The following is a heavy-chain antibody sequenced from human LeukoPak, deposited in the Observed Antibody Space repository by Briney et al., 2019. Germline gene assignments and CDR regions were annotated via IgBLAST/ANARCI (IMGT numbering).Heavy chain of an antibody. D-gene: IGHD1-26*01. Sequence: PGGSLRLSCAASGFTFSSYAMSWVRQAPAKGLEWVSTIGGGGESTYYADSVKGRFAISRDNSKNTVYLQMNSLRAEDTAVYYCAKVLSGSQDYWGRGTLVTVFS. CDR2: IGGGGEST. J-gene: IGHJ4*02. V-gene: IGHV3-23*01. CDR3: AKVLSGSQDY. CDR1: GFTFSSYA.